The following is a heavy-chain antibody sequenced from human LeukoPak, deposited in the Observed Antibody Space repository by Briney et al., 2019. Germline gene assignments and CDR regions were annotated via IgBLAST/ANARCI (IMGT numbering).Heavy chain of an antibody. J-gene: IGHJ4*02. CDR2: ISLNGVT. D-gene: IGHD2-8*01. CDR1: GGSITSTNW. V-gene: IGHV4-4*02. CDR3: SRENGAFPPFGY. Sequence: PSETLSLTCGVSGGSITSTNWWSWVRQTPGQGLEWIGEISLNGVTNYNPSLNSRVTMLLDTSRNHLSLNLTSVTAADTAVYYCSRENGAFPPFGYWGQGTLVTVPS.